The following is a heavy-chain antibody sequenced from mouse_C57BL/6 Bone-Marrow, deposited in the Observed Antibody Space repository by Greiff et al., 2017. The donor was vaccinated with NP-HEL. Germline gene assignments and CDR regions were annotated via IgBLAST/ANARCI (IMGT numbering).Heavy chain of an antibody. Sequence: EVKLMESGGDLVKPGGSLKLSCAASGFTFSSYGMSWVRQTPDKRLEWVATISSGGSYTYYPDSVKGRFTISRDNAKNTLYLQMSSLKSEDTAMYYCASLYYGSSPYYFDYWGQGTTLTVSS. CDR2: ISSGGSYT. J-gene: IGHJ2*01. CDR3: ASLYYGSSPYYFDY. CDR1: GFTFSSYG. D-gene: IGHD1-1*01. V-gene: IGHV5-6*01.